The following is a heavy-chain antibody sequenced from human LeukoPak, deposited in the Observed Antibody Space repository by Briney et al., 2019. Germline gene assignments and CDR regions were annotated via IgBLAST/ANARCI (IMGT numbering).Heavy chain of an antibody. V-gene: IGHV4-4*07. CDR3: ARGYPSSGYGIDF. D-gene: IGHD3-22*01. J-gene: IGHJ4*02. Sequence: SETLSLTCTVSSGSLTNYYWTWIRQAAGNRMEWIGRMYNIGTTYYNPSLKSRSTMSLDTSNNQFSLKRRSVTAADTALYYCARGYPSSGYGIDFWGRGILVTVSS. CDR2: MYNIGTT. CDR1: SGSLTNYY.